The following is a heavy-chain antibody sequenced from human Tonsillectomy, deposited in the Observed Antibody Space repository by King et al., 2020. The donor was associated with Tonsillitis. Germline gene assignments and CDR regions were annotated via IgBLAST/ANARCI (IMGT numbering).Heavy chain of an antibody. D-gene: IGHD1-26*01. V-gene: IGHV1-69*01. CDR1: GGTFKTFA. CDR3: ATTYYAAENAF. J-gene: IGHJ4*02. CDR2: IIPIFGTA. Sequence: QLVQSGAEVRKPGSSVKVSCKASGGTFKTFAINWVRQAPGQGLEWMGGIIPIFGTANYAQKFQGRVTITADESTTTSYMELSGLRSEDTAMYYCATTYYAAENAFWGQGTLVIVSS.